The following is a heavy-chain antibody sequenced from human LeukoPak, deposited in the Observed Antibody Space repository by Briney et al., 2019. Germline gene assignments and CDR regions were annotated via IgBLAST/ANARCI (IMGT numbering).Heavy chain of an antibody. CDR1: GFTFDDYG. CDR2: INWNGGST. V-gene: IGHV3-20*04. J-gene: IGHJ4*02. CDR3: ARDLKGGYSSGFRVRAFDY. Sequence: RPGGSLRLSCAASGFTFDDYGMSWVRQAPGKGLEWVSGINWNGGSTGYADSVKGRFTISRDNAKNSLYLQMNSLRAEDTALYYCARDLKGGYSSGFRVRAFDYWGQGTLVTVSS. D-gene: IGHD6-19*01.